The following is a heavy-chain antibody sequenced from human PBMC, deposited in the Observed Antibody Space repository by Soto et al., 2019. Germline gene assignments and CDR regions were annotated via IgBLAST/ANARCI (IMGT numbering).Heavy chain of an antibody. CDR3: ARESVSWFDP. CDR1: GFTFSSYA. CDR2: ISYDGSNK. V-gene: IGHV3-30-3*01. J-gene: IGHJ5*02. Sequence: QVQLMESGGGVVQPGRSLRLSCAASGFTFSSYAMHWVRQAPGKGLEWVAVISYDGSNKYYADSVKGRFTISRDNSKNTLYLQMNSLRAEDTAVYYCARESVSWFDPWGQGTLVTVSS. D-gene: IGHD1-20*01.